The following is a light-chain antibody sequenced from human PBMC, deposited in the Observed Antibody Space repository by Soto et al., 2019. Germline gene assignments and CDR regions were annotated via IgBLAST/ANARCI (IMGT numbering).Light chain of an antibody. J-gene: IGLJ1*01. CDR2: EVT. V-gene: IGLV2-8*01. Sequence: QSALTQPPSASGSPGQSVTLSCTGTSSDVGGYNYVSWYQQHPGKAPKLMIYEVTKRPSGVPDRFSGSKSGNTASLTVSGLQAEDEAYYYCSSYAASNNYVFGTGTKVTVL. CDR1: SSDVGGYNY. CDR3: SSYAASNNYV.